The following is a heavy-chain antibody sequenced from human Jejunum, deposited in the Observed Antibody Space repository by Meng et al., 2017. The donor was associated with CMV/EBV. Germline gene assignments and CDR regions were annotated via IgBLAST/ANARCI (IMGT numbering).Heavy chain of an antibody. V-gene: IGHV4-4*02. CDR1: GGSMSSTNW. Sequence: VQLQASGPGLVKPSRALSLTCAVSGGSMSSTNWWSWVRQPPGKGLGWIGEIYHSGSTNYNPSLKSRVSISVDKSKNQFSLKLSSVTAADTAVYYCARADKVRFDYWGQGTLVTVPS. CDR2: IYHSGST. CDR3: ARADKVRFDY. J-gene: IGHJ4*02.